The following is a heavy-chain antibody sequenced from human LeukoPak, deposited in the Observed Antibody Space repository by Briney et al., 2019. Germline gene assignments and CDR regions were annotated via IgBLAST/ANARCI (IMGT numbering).Heavy chain of an antibody. V-gene: IGHV4-39*07. J-gene: IGHJ4*02. CDR3: ARENPSGYYNRPIDY. CDR1: GGSISSSGNY. D-gene: IGHD3-22*01. CDR2: IYNGGSS. Sequence: PSETLSLTCTVSGGSISSSGNYWGWIRQPPGKGLEWIVSIYNGGSSYYNPSLKSRVTISVDTSKNQFSLKLSSVTAADTAIYYCARENPSGYYNRPIDYWGQGTLVTVSS.